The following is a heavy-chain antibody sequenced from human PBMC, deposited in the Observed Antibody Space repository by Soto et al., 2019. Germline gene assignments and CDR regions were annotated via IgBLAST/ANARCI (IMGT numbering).Heavy chain of an antibody. CDR3: ARPPVPGYSIHFNS. CDR2: VYPRYSDT. D-gene: IGHD2-15*01. V-gene: IGHV5-51*01. CDR1: GSIFIDYW. Sequence: GESLKISCKASGSIFIDYWIGWVRQMPGKGLEWMWLVYPRYSDTRYSPSFQGQLTISADRSTGTAFVQWRSVKASDTALYYCARPPVPGYSIHFNSWGNGTLVTVSS. J-gene: IGHJ5*01.